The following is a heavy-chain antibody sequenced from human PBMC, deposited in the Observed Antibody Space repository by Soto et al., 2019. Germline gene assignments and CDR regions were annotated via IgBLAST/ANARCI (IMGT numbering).Heavy chain of an antibody. D-gene: IGHD3-3*01. CDR1: GFIFGDFY. CDR3: ARVRPWDDLRV. V-gene: IGHV3-11*01. J-gene: IGHJ6*02. CDR2: ISSSGRAV. Sequence: QVQLVESGGGLVKPGGSLRLSCAGSGFIFGDFYMTWLRQPPGKGLEWISYISSSGRAVFYADSVKGRFIISRDNANKSLYLQMSSLRVEDTAIYYCARVRPWDDLRVWGQGTTVTVS.